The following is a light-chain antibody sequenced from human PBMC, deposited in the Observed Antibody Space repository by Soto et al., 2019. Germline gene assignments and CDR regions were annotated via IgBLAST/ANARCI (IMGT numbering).Light chain of an antibody. CDR2: DAS. CDR1: QSISSW. V-gene: IGKV1-5*01. J-gene: IGKJ1*01. Sequence: DIQMTQSPSTLSASVGDRVTITCRASQSISSWLAWYQQKPGTAPKLLIYDASSLESGVPSRFSGSGSGTEFTLTISSLQPDDFATYYCQQYNSYSPSTFGQGTKVDIK. CDR3: QQYNSYSPST.